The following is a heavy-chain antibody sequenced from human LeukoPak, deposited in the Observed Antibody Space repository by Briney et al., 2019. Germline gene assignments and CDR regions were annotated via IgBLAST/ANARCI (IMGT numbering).Heavy chain of an antibody. Sequence: SETLSLTCTVSGASIGSSAYYWSWVRQPPGKGLEWIGEIYHSGSTNYNPSLKSRVTISVDKSKNQFSLKLSSVTAADTAVYYCARESGDSSGYVVDYWGQGTLVTVSS. J-gene: IGHJ4*02. CDR2: IYHSGST. CDR3: ARESGDSSGYVVDY. D-gene: IGHD3-22*01. V-gene: IGHV4-4*02. CDR1: GASIGSSAYY.